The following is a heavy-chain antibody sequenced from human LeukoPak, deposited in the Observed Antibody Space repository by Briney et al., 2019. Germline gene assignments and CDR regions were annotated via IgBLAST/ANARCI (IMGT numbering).Heavy chain of an antibody. V-gene: IGHV3-30-3*01. Sequence: PGRSLRLSCAASGFTFSSYAMHWVRQAPGKGLEWVAVISYDGSNKYYADSVKGRFTISRDNSKNTLYLQMNSLRAEDTAVYYCARDGGSSWSNWFDPWGQGTLVTVSS. D-gene: IGHD6-13*01. CDR3: ARDGGSSWSNWFDP. CDR1: GFTFSSYA. CDR2: ISYDGSNK. J-gene: IGHJ5*02.